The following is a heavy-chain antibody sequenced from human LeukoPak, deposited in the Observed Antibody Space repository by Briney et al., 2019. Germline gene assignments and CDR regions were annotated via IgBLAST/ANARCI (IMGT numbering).Heavy chain of an antibody. CDR2: TNPNSGGT. CDR3: ARMTYYYDSSGYYYVDY. V-gene: IGHV1-2*06. D-gene: IGHD3-22*01. J-gene: IGHJ4*02. CDR1: GYTFTGYY. Sequence: ASVKVSCKASGYTFTGYYMHWVRQAPGQGLEWMGRTNPNSGGTNYAQKFQGRVTMTRDTSISTAYMELSRLRSDDTAVYYCARMTYYYDSSGYYYVDYWGQGTLVTVSS.